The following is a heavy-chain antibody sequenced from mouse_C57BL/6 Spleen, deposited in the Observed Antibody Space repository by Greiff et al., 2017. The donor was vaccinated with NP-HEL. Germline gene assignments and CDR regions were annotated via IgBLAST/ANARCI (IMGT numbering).Heavy chain of an antibody. CDR1: GYTFTDYY. J-gene: IGHJ2*01. CDR2: INPNNGGT. CDR3: ARGIITTVVAKGRNYFDY. Sequence: EVQLQQSGPELVKPGASVKISCKASGYTFTDYYMNWVKQSHGKSLEWIGDINPNNGGTSYNQKFKGKATLTVDKSSSTAYMELRSLTSEDSAVYYSARGIITTVVAKGRNYFDYWGQGTTLTVAS. D-gene: IGHD1-1*01. V-gene: IGHV1-26*01.